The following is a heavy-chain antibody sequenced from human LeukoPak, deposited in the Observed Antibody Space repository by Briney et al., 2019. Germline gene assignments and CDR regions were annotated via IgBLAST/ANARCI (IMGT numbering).Heavy chain of an antibody. D-gene: IGHD6-19*01. J-gene: IGHJ4*02. V-gene: IGHV7-4-1*02. Sequence: GASVKVSCKASGYTFTSYAMNWVRQAPGQGLEWMGWINTNTGNPTYAQGFTGRFVFSLDTSVSTAYLQISSLKAEDTAVYYCAREGYSSGWYMAPDSDYWGQGTLVTVSS. CDR1: GYTFTSYA. CDR2: INTNTGNP. CDR3: AREGYSSGWYMAPDSDY.